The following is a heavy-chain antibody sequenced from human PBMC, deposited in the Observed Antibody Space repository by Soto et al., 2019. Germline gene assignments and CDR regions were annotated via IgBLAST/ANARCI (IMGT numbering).Heavy chain of an antibody. CDR2: LWYDGSGE. Sequence: QVHLVESGGGVVQPGGSLRLSCAGSGFTFSDYGMHWVRQAPGKGLEWVAVLWYDGSGEYYTDSVRGRFTISRVNSKKKLFFQMNHLREQDTGLYLWARDSFRILGPFSKGHFYQRGQGTRVTVSS. V-gene: IGHV3-33*08. CDR1: GFTFSDYG. J-gene: IGHJ4*02. CDR3: ARDSFRILGPFSKGHFYQ. D-gene: IGHD3-3*01.